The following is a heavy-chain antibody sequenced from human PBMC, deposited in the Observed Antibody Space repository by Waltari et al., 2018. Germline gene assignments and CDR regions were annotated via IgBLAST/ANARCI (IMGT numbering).Heavy chain of an antibody. CDR3: ARGRITIFGVVISYYYGMDV. CDR2: MNPNSGNT. V-gene: IGHV1-8*01. CDR1: GYTFTSSD. D-gene: IGHD3-3*01. J-gene: IGHJ6*02. Sequence: QVQLVQSGAEVKKPGASVKVSCKASGYTFTSSDINWVRQATGQGLEWMGWMNPNSGNTGYAQKFQGRVTMTRNTSISTAYMELSSLRSEDTAVYYCARGRITIFGVVISYYYGMDVWGQGTTVTVSS.